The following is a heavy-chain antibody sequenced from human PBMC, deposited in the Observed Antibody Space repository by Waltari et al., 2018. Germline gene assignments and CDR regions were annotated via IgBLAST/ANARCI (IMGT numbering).Heavy chain of an antibody. CDR2: INHSGST. CDR1: GGSFSGSY. J-gene: IGHJ5*02. D-gene: IGHD3-22*01. V-gene: IGHV4-34*01. Sequence: QVQLQQWGAGLLKPSETLSLTCAVYGGSFSGSYWSWLRQPPGKGLEGIGEINHSGSTNYNPSLKSLVTISVDTSKTQFSLKLSSVTAADTAVYYCARGSYYYDSSLNWFDPWGQGTLVTVSS. CDR3: ARGSYYYDSSLNWFDP.